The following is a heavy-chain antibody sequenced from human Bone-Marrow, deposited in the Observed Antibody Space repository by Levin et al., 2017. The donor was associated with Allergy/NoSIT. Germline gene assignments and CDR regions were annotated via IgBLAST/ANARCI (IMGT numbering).Heavy chain of an antibody. CDR3: ARLFITMVRGVINWFDP. J-gene: IGHJ5*02. Sequence: GESLKISCAASGFTFSSYWMSWVRQAPGKGLEWVANIKQDGSEKYYVDSVKGRFTISRDNAKNSLYLQMNSLRAEDTAVYYCARLFITMVRGVINWFDPWGQGTLVTVSS. CDR2: IKQDGSEK. D-gene: IGHD3-10*01. V-gene: IGHV3-7*04. CDR1: GFTFSSYW.